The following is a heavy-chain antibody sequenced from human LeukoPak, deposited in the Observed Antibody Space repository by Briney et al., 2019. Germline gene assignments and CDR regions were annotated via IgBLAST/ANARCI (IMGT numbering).Heavy chain of an antibody. CDR2: ISSSSSTI. CDR3: ARVSGSAGSSGYHDY. D-gene: IGHD3-22*01. J-gene: IGHJ4*02. Sequence: GGSLRLSCAASGFTFSSYSMNWVRQAPGKGLEWVSYISSSSSTIYYADSVKGRFTISRDNAKNSLYLQMNSLRAEDTAVYYCARVSGSAGSSGYHDYWGQGTLVTVSS. V-gene: IGHV3-48*04. CDR1: GFTFSSYS.